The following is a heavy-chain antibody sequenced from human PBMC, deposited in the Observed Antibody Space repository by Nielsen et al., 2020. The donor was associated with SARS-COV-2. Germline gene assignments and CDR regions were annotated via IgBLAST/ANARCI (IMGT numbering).Heavy chain of an antibody. CDR2: ISYDGSNN. D-gene: IGHD1-7*01. J-gene: IGHJ4*02. CDR3: ARAWNFAVH. V-gene: IGHV3-30*04. Sequence: GSLRLSCAASGFTFSPYAMHWVRQAPGKGLDWVAVISYDGSNNFYADSVKGRFTISRDNAKSSVYLEMNSLRAEDTAVYYCARAWNFAVHWGQGTLVTVSS. CDR1: GFTFSPYA.